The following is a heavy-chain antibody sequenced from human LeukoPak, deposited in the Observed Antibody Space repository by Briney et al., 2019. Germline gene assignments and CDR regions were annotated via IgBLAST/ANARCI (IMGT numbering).Heavy chain of an antibody. CDR2: ISAYNGNT. V-gene: IGHV1-18*01. CDR3: ARDGGYCSSTSCPRGDY. Sequence: ASVKVSCKASGYTFTGYGISWVRQAPGQGLEWMGWISAYNGNTNYAQKLQGRVTMTTDTSTSTAYMELRSLRSDDTAVYYCARDGGYCSSTSCPRGDYWGQGTLVTVSS. D-gene: IGHD2-2*03. J-gene: IGHJ4*02. CDR1: GYTFTGYG.